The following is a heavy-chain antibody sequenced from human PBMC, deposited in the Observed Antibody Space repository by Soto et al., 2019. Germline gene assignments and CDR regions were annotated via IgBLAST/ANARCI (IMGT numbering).Heavy chain of an antibody. CDR3: XXXXXXXXXXXDYYSFGLDV. V-gene: IGHV3-74*01. CDR1: GFTFSSYW. J-gene: IGHJ6*02. Sequence: VQLVESGGGLVQPGGSLRLSCAASGFTFSSYWMHWYRQTPGKGLVWVSDITHDGTLTRYADSVKGRFTISRDNAKNTXDLQXXXLXXXXXXXXXXXXXXXXXXXXXDYYSFGLDVWGQWTTVTVSS. CDR2: ITHDGTLT.